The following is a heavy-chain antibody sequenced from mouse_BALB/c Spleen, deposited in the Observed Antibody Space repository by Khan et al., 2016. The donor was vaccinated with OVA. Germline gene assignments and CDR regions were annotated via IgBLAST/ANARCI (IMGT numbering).Heavy chain of an antibody. CDR1: GYTFTTYW. J-gene: IGHJ2*01. CDR2: INPTSGYT. V-gene: IGHV1-7*01. CDR3: TRDRIDY. Sequence: VQLQESGAELAKPGASVKMSCKASGYTFTTYWMHWVKQRPGQGLEWIGYINPTSGYTDYNEKLKDKATLSADKSSSTDYMQLSSLTSEDSAVYYCTRDRIDYWGQGTTLTVSS.